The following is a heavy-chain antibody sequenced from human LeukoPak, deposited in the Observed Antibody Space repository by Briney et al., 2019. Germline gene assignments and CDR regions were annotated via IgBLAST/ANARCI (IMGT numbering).Heavy chain of an antibody. D-gene: IGHD5-18*01. CDR1: GCTFSSYS. CDR2: ISSSSSYI. V-gene: IGHV3-21*01. Sequence: GGALRLSCAASGCTFSSYSMNWVGQAAGKGLEGVSSISSSSSYIYYADSVKGRFTISRDNAKNSLYLQMNSLRAEDTAVYYCARDALPLQLWARSIWFDPWGQGTLVTVSS. CDR3: ARDALPLQLWARSIWFDP. J-gene: IGHJ5*02.